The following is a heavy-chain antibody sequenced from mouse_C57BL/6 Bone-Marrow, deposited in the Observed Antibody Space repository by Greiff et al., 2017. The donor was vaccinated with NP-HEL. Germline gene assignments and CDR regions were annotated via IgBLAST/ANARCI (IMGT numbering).Heavy chain of an antibody. J-gene: IGHJ2*01. D-gene: IGHD1-1*01. CDR3: ARDSTTVVDY. CDR2: ISYDGSN. Sequence: EVQRVESGPGLVKPSQSLSLTCSVTGYSITSGYYWNWIRQFPGNKLEWMGYISYDGSNNYNPSLKNRISITRDTSKNQFFLKLNSVTTEDTATYYCARDSTTVVDYWGQGTTLTVSS. CDR1: GYSITSGYY. V-gene: IGHV3-6*01.